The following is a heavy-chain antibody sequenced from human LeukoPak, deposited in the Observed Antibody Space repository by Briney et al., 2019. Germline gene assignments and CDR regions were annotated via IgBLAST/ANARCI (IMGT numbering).Heavy chain of an antibody. CDR3: ARDSVLLWFGELLIAEYFQH. CDR2: ISAYNGNT. D-gene: IGHD3-10*01. Sequence: ASVKVSCKASGYTFTSYGISWVRQAPGQGLEWMGWISAYNGNTNYAQKLQGRVTMTTDTSTSTAYMELRSLRSDDTAVYYCARDSVLLWFGELLIAEYFQHWGQGTLVTVSS. V-gene: IGHV1-18*01. J-gene: IGHJ1*01. CDR1: GYTFTSYG.